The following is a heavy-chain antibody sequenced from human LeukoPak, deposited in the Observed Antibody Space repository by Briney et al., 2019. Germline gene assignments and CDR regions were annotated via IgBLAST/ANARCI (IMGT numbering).Heavy chain of an antibody. D-gene: IGHD2-2*01. Sequence: GGALRISCAASGFTFCSYAMSWGRPAPREGRGWVSTISGSGGSTYYADSVKGRFTISRDNSKNTLYLQMNSLRAEDTAVYYCAKDLETSSNWFDPWGQGTLVTVSS. CDR3: AKDLETSSNWFDP. J-gene: IGHJ5*02. V-gene: IGHV3-23*01. CDR2: ISGSGGST. CDR1: GFTFCSYA.